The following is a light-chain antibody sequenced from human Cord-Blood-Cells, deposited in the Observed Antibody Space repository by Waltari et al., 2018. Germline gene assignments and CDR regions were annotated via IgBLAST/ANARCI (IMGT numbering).Light chain of an antibody. CDR3: NSRDSSGNHWV. CDR1: SLRSYY. Sequence: SSELTQDPAVSVALGQTVRITCKGASLRSYYASWYQQKTGQAPVLVIYGKNNRPSGIPDRFSGSSSGNTASLTITGAQAEDEADYYCNSRDSSGNHWVFGGGTKLTVL. J-gene: IGLJ3*02. CDR2: GKN. V-gene: IGLV3-19*01.